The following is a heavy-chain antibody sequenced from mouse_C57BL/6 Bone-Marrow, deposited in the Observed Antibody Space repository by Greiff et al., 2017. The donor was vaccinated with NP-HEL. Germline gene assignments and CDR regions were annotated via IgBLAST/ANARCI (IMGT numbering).Heavy chain of an antibody. D-gene: IGHD1-1*01. CDR2: IWSGGST. CDR1: GFSLTSYG. J-gene: IGHJ2*01. Sequence: QVQLQQSGPGLVQPSQSLSITCTVSGFSLTSYGVHWVRQSPGKGLEWLGVIWSGGSTDYNAAFISRLSISKDNSKSQVFFKMNSLQADDTAIYYCARKALYYGSSYGYFDYWGQGTTLTVSS. CDR3: ARKALYYGSSYGYFDY. V-gene: IGHV2-2*01.